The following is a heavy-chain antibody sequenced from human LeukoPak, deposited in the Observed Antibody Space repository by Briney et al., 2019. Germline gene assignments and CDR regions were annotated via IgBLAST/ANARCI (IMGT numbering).Heavy chain of an antibody. CDR1: GGSISSYY. V-gene: IGHV4-59*01. J-gene: IGHJ6*02. CDR2: IYYSGST. D-gene: IGHD3-3*01. CDR3: ARDTYYDFWSGYSYYGMDV. Sequence: PSETLSLTCTVSGGSISSYYWSWIRQLPGKGLEWIGYIYYSGSTNYNPSLKSRVTISVDTSKNQFSLKLSSVTAADTAVYYCARDTYYDFWSGYSYYGMDVWGQGTTVTVSS.